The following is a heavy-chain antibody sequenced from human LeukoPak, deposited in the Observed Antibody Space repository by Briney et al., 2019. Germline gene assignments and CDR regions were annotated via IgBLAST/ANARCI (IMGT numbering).Heavy chain of an antibody. CDR3: ARDLHLSLNGLDY. CDR1: GFTFSSYS. J-gene: IGHJ4*02. V-gene: IGHV3-21*01. D-gene: IGHD2-8*01. CDR2: ISSSSSYI. Sequence: GGSLRLPCAASGFTFSSYSMNWVRQAPGKGLEWVSSISSSSSYIYYADSVKGRFTISRDNAKNSLYLQMNSLRAEDTAVYYCARDLHLSLNGLDYWGQGTLVTVSS.